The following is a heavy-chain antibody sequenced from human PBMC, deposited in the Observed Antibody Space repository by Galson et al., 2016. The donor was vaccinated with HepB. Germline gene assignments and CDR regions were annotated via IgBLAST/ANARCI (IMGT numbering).Heavy chain of an antibody. Sequence: QSGAEVTKPGESLRISCKGSGYSFTSYWISWVRQMPEKGLEWMGRIDPSDSYTNYSPSFQGHVTISADKSISTAYLQWSSLKASDTAMYYCARHSPYCTNGVCSETHFDYWGQGTLVTVSS. CDR2: IDPSDSYT. D-gene: IGHD2-8*01. CDR3: ARHSPYCTNGVCSETHFDY. V-gene: IGHV5-10-1*01. J-gene: IGHJ4*02. CDR1: GYSFTSYW.